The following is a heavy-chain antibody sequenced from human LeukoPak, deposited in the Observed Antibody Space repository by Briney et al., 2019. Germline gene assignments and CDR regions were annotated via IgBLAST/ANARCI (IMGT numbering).Heavy chain of an antibody. V-gene: IGHV3-23*01. CDR2: ISGSGGST. Sequence: VGSLRLSCAASGFTFSSYAMSWVRQAPGKGLEWVSAISGSGGSTYYADSVKGRFTISRDNSKNTLYLRMNSLRAEDTAVYYWANARGFLDYYYGMDVWGQGTTVTVS. CDR1: GFTFSSYA. J-gene: IGHJ6*02. CDR3: ANARGFLDYYYGMDV. D-gene: IGHD2/OR15-2a*01.